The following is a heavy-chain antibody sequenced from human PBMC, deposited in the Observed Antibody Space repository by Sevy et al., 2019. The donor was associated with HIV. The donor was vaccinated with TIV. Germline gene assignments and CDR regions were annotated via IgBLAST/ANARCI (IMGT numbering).Heavy chain of an antibody. CDR2: ISSSGSTI. Sequence: GGSLRLSCAASGFTFSDYYMSWIHQAPGKGLEWVSYISSSGSTIYYADSVKGRFTISRDNAKNSLYLQMNSLRAEDTAVYYCARSYYGSGSYYNANYYYYYGMDVWGQGTTVTVSS. J-gene: IGHJ6*02. CDR1: GFTFSDYY. D-gene: IGHD3-10*01. V-gene: IGHV3-11*01. CDR3: ARSYYGSGSYYNANYYYYYGMDV.